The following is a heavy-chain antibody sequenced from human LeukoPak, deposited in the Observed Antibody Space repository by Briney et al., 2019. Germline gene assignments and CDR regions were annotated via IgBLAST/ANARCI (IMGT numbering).Heavy chain of an antibody. D-gene: IGHD1/OR15-1a*01. CDR1: GFTFSSYT. Sequence: PGGSLRLSCAASGFTFSSYTMNWVRQPPGKGLEWVSNIGTSSTTIYYADSVKGRFTISRDNAKNSLYLQMNSLRAEDTAVYYCARDPNNGDYWGQGTLVTVSS. V-gene: IGHV3-48*04. CDR2: IGTSSTTI. J-gene: IGHJ4*02. CDR3: ARDPNNGDY.